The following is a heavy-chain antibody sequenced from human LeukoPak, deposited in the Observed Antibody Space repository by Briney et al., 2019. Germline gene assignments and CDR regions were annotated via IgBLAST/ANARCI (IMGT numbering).Heavy chain of an antibody. J-gene: IGHJ5*02. V-gene: IGHV3-66*01. CDR2: IYSGGST. Sequence: GGSLRLSCAASVLIVSSDYMSWVRQAPGKGLEWVSVIYSGGSTNYADSVKGRFTISRDNSKNTLYLQMNSLRAEDTAVYYCASSDSSGYYSWFDPWGQGTLVTVSS. CDR3: ASSDSSGYYSWFDP. D-gene: IGHD3-22*01. CDR1: VLIVSSDY.